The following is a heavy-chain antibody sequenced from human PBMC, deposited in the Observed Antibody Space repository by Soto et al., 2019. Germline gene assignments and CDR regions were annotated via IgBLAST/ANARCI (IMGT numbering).Heavy chain of an antibody. V-gene: IGHV3-21*06. CDR2: ISSTTNYI. CDR3: ARESEDLTSNFDY. J-gene: IGHJ4*02. Sequence: LRLSCAASGFTFARYSMNWVRQAPGKGLEWVSSISSTTNYIYYGDSMKGRFTISRDNAKNSLYLEMNSLRAEDTAVYYCARESEDLTSNFDYWGQGTLVTVSS. CDR1: GFTFARYS.